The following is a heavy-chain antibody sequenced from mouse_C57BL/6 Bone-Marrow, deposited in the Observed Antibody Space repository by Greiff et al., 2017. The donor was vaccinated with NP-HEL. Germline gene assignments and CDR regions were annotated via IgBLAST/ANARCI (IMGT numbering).Heavy chain of an antibody. CDR3: ARNYGSSRYYFDY. V-gene: IGHV1-50*01. J-gene: IGHJ2*01. CDR2: IDPSDSYT. D-gene: IGHD1-1*01. CDR1: GYTFTSYW. Sequence: VQLQQSGAELVKPGASVKLSCKASGYTFTSYWMQWVKQRPGQGLEWIGEIDPSDSYTNYNQKFKGKATLTVDTSSSTAYMQLSSLTSEDSAVYYCARNYGSSRYYFDYWGQGTTLTVSS.